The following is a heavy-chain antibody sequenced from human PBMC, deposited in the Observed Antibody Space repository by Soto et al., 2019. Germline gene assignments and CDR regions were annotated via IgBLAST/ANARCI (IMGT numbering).Heavy chain of an antibody. Sequence: GASVKVSCKASGYTFTSYYMHWVRQAPGQGLEWMGIINPSGGSTSYAQKFQGRVTMTRDTSTSTVYMELSSLRSEDTAVYYCARGPSPDLRFFEWFNYYYYYGMDVWGQGTTVTVSS. CDR1: GYTFTSYY. D-gene: IGHD3-3*01. CDR2: INPSGGST. J-gene: IGHJ6*02. V-gene: IGHV1-46*01. CDR3: ARGPSPDLRFFEWFNYYYYYGMDV.